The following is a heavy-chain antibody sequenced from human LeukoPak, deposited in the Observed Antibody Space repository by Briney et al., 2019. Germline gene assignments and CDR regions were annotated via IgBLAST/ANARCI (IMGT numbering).Heavy chain of an antibody. D-gene: IGHD6-13*01. Sequence: SETLSLTCAVYGGSFSGYYWSWIRQPPGKGLEWIGEINHSGSTNYNPSLKSRVTISVDTSKNQFSLKLSSVAAADTAVYYCARGVYVSAGTYYFDYWGQGTLVTVSS. V-gene: IGHV4-34*01. J-gene: IGHJ4*02. CDR2: INHSGST. CDR3: ARGVYVSAGTYYFDY. CDR1: GGSFSGYY.